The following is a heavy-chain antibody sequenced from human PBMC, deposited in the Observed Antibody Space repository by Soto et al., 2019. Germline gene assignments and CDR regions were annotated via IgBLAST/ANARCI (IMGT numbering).Heavy chain of an antibody. CDR3: AGVKDSGYHNWFDP. V-gene: IGHV1-18*01. CDR1: GYTFTSYG. Sequence: ASVKVSCKASGYTFTSYGISWVRQAPGQGLEWMGWISAYNGNTNYAQKLQGRVTMTTDTSTSTAYMELRSLRSDDTAVYYCAGVKDSGYHNWFDPWGQETLVTVSS. J-gene: IGHJ5*02. CDR2: ISAYNGNT. D-gene: IGHD3-22*01.